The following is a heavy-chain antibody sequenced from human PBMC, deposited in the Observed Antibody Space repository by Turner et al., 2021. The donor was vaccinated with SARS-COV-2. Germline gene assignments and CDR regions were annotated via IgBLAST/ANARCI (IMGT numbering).Heavy chain of an antibody. CDR1: GFTFSNYW. V-gene: IGHV3-74*01. J-gene: IGHJ6*02. CDR2: INRDGSDA. CDR3: AREWNRGMDV. Sequence: EVQLLESVGGLVQPGGSLSLSCADSGFTFSNYWIHWVRQGPGKGLGGVSGINRDGSDATYADSVKGRCTISRDNGKNSVYLKMSSLRVEDTALYCCAREWNRGMDVWGQGTTVIVSS. D-gene: IGHD1-1*01.